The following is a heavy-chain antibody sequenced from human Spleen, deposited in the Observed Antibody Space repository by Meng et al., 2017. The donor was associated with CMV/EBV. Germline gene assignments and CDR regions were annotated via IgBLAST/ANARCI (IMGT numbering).Heavy chain of an antibody. CDR3: ARVIAADMDV. J-gene: IGHJ6*02. V-gene: IGHV3-30*02. D-gene: IGHD6-25*01. CDR1: GFTFSSYA. CDR2: IRYDGSKK. Sequence: GESLKISCAASGFTFSSYAMHWVRQAPGKGLEWVAFIRYDGSKKYYADSLKGRFTISRDNSKNTLYLQMNSLRAEDTAVYYCARVIAADMDVWGQGTTVTVSS.